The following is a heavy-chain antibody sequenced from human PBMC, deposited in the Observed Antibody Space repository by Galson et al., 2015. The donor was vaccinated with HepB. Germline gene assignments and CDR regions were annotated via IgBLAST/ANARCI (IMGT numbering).Heavy chain of an antibody. CDR3: AKGWEAAAGTNGMDV. V-gene: IGHV3-23*01. J-gene: IGHJ6*02. D-gene: IGHD6-13*01. CDR1: GFTFSSYA. Sequence: SLRLSCAASGFTFSSYAMTWVRQAPAKGLEWVSTISGSGTTTYYAASMKGRFTMSRDNSKNTVYLQMNSLRVEDTALYYCAKGWEAAAGTNGMDVWGQGTTVTVFS. CDR2: ISGSGTTT.